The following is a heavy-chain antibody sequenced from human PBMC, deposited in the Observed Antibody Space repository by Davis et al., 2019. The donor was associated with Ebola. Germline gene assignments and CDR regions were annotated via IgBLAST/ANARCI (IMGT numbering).Heavy chain of an antibody. CDR2: ISCSGGST. V-gene: IGHV3-23*01. CDR3: AKELMVTSFDY. J-gene: IGHJ4*02. D-gene: IGHD5-18*01. Sequence: AISCSGGSTYYADSVRGQFTISRDNSKNTLYLQMNSLRAEDTAVYYCAKELMVTSFDYWGQGTLVTVSS.